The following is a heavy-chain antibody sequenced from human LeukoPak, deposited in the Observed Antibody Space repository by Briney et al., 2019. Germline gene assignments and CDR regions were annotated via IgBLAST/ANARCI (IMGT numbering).Heavy chain of an antibody. Sequence: GGSLRLSCAASGFTASSNYMSWVRQAPGKGLEWVSVIYSGGSTYYADSVKGRFTVSRDNSKNTLYLQMNSLRVEDTAVYYCARDLGSSWYYWGQGTLVTVSS. D-gene: IGHD6-13*01. J-gene: IGHJ4*02. CDR2: IYSGGST. CDR1: GFTASSNY. V-gene: IGHV3-66*01. CDR3: ARDLGSSWYY.